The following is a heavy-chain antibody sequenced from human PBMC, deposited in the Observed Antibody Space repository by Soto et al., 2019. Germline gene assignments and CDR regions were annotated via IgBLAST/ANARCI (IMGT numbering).Heavy chain of an antibody. D-gene: IGHD3-9*01. CDR3: ATFPAISPHDAFDI. J-gene: IGHJ3*02. CDR2: ISSSSSYI. CDR1: GFTFSSYS. Sequence: GGSLRLSCAASGFTFSSYSMNWVRQAPGKGLEWVSSISSSSSYIYYADSVKGRFTISRDNAKNSLYLQMNSLRAEDTAVYYCATFPAISPHDAFDIWGQGTMVTVSS. V-gene: IGHV3-21*01.